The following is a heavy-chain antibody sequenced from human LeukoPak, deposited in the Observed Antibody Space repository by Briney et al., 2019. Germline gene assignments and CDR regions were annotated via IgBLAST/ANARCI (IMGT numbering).Heavy chain of an antibody. CDR1: GGTFNNSA. J-gene: IGHJ5*02. Sequence: GALVKVSCKTSGGTFNNSAISWVRQAPGQGLEWLGGIMPLFGTAGYAQKFQGRVTITKDESTRTVYLELTSLTSDDTAVYYCARDVHGDYGSGWFDPWGQGNLVSVSS. D-gene: IGHD4-17*01. CDR3: ARDVHGDYGSGWFDP. V-gene: IGHV1-69*05. CDR2: IMPLFGTA.